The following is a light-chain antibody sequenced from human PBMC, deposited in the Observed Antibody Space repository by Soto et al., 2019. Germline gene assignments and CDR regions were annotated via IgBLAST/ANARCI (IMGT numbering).Light chain of an antibody. CDR1: SSDVDGYNY. Sequence: QSALTQPASVSGSPGQSITISCTGTSSDVDGYNYVSWYQQHPGKAPKLMIYDVSNRPSGVSNRFSGSKSGNTASLTISGLQAEDEADYYCSSYTSSSTSFGGGTKLTVL. CDR3: SSYTSSSTS. J-gene: IGLJ2*01. CDR2: DVS. V-gene: IGLV2-14*01.